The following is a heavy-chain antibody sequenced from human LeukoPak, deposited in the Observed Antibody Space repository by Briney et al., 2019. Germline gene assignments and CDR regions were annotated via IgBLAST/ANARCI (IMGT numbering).Heavy chain of an antibody. D-gene: IGHD1-14*01. CDR3: ARGPLRNNVNVGAFDI. CDR2: IYSTGNT. Sequence: GGSLRLSCAASTLSVSDNYMTWVRQAPGKGLEWVSVIYSTGNTFCADSVKGRFTISRDNSRNTLFLQMNRLRVEDTAIYYCARGPLRNNVNVGAFDIWGQGTRVTVSS. V-gene: IGHV3-66*01. J-gene: IGHJ3*02. CDR1: TLSVSDNY.